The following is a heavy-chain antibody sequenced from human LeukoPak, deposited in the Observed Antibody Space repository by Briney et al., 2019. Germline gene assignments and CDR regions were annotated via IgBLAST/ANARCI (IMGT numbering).Heavy chain of an antibody. J-gene: IGHJ5*02. CDR1: GYTFTNYY. V-gene: IGHV1-2*02. D-gene: IGHD3-3*01. CDR2: ISAYNGRT. Sequence: GASVKVSCKASGYTFTNYYITWVRQAPGQGLEWVGWISAYNGRTNYAQKFQGRVTMTRDTSISTAYMELSRLRSDDTAVYYCARLYSDFWSPYYHWGQGTLVTVPS. CDR3: ARLYSDFWSPYYH.